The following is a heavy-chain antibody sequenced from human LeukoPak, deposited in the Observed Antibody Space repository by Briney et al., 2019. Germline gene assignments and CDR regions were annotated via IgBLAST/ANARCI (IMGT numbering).Heavy chain of an antibody. CDR1: GGSFSCYY. CDR2: INHSGST. V-gene: IGHV4-34*01. CDR3: ARVYSSSSKTHYYYYMDV. J-gene: IGHJ6*03. D-gene: IGHD6-6*01. Sequence: PSETLSLTCAVYGGSFSCYYWSWIRQPPGKGLEWIGEINHSGSTNYNPSFKSRVTISVDTSKNQFSLKLSSVTAADTAVYYCARVYSSSSKTHYYYYMDVWGKGTTVTVSS.